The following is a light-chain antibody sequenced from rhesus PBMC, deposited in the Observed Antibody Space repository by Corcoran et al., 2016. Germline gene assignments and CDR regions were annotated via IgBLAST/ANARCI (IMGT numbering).Light chain of an antibody. CDR2: EAS. V-gene: IGKV1-21*01. CDR1: QGSTNS. Sequence: DIQMTQSPSSLSASVGDRVNITCRANQGSTNSLAWYQQKPGETPNLLSYEASSLQGRIPSRFSGNGSWTDFTLTIRSLQPEDFATYYCQQYYKTPCSFGQGTKVEIK. J-gene: IGKJ2*01. CDR3: QQYYKTPCS.